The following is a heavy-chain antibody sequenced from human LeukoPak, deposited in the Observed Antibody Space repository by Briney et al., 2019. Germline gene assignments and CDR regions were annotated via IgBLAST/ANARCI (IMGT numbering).Heavy chain of an antibody. J-gene: IGHJ4*02. Sequence: GGSLRLPCAASGFTFSSYGMHWVRQAPGKGLEWVAFIRYDGSNKYYADSVKGRFTISRDNSKNTLYLQMNSLRAEDTAMYYCAKGFVVVPAAPDYWGQGTLVTVSS. CDR2: IRYDGSNK. CDR3: AKGFVVVPAAPDY. V-gene: IGHV3-30*02. CDR1: GFTFSSYG. D-gene: IGHD2-2*01.